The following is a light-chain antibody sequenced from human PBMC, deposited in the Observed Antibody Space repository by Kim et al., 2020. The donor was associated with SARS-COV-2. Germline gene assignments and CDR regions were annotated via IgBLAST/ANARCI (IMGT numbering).Light chain of an antibody. CDR2: GAS. CDR3: LQHRTYPIT. CDR1: QDIGND. Sequence: SSVGDRVTTTCRASQDIGNDLGWYQQSPGRGPKRLIYGASNLQSGVPSRFSGSGSETEFTLTIYGLQPEDFATYFCLQHRTYPITFGQGTRLEIK. J-gene: IGKJ5*01. V-gene: IGKV1-17*01.